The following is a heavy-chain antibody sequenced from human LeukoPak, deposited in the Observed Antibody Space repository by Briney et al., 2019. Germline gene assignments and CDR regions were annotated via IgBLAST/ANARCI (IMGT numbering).Heavy chain of an antibody. V-gene: IGHV1-8*01. D-gene: IGHD4-17*01. CDR1: GYTFTSYD. CDR2: MNPNSGNT. Sequence: GASVKVSCKASGYTFTSYDINWVRQATGQGLEWMGWMNPNSGNTGYAQKFQGRVTMTRNTSISTAYMELSSLRSEDTAVYYCARWKAPTVTRDRTGVLFEHPADNWFDPWGQGTLVTVSS. CDR3: ARWKAPTVTRDRTGVLFEHPADNWFDP. J-gene: IGHJ5*02.